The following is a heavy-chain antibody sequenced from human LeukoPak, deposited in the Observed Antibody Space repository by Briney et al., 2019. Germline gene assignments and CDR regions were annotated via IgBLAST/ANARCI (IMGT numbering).Heavy chain of an antibody. J-gene: IGHJ2*01. Sequence: GGSLRLSCVASGFTFSIYPMPWVRQAPGKGLGWVAVISYDGNNKYYADSVKGRFTISRDSSKNTLYLQMNSLRAEDTAVYYCAKDLGDSWYFDLWGRGTLVIVSS. CDR2: ISYDGNNK. D-gene: IGHD3-10*01. V-gene: IGHV3-30*04. CDR1: GFTFSIYP. CDR3: AKDLGDSWYFDL.